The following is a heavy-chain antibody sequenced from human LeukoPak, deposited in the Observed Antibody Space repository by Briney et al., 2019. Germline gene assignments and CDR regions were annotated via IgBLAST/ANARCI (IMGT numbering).Heavy chain of an antibody. V-gene: IGHV3-33*01. Sequence: PGGSLRLSCAASGFTYSSYGMHWVRQAPGKGLEWVAVIWYDGSNKYYADSVKGRFTISRDNSKNTLYLQMNSLRAEDTAVYYCAREAFGSSSWSGSEVDYWGQGTLVTVSS. J-gene: IGHJ4*02. D-gene: IGHD6-13*01. CDR2: IWYDGSNK. CDR1: GFTYSSYG. CDR3: AREAFGSSSWSGSEVDY.